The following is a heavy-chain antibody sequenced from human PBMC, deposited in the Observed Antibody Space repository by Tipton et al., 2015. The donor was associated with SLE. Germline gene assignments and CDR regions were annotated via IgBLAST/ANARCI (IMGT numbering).Heavy chain of an antibody. CDR2: ISGSGGST. V-gene: IGHV3-23*01. Sequence: SLRLSCAASGFTFSSYAMSWVRQAPGKGLEWVSAISGSGGSTYYADSVKGRFTISRNNSKNTLYLQMNSLRAEDTAVYYCARVGRITMMELDYWGQGTPVTVSS. D-gene: IGHD3-22*01. J-gene: IGHJ4*02. CDR3: ARVGRITMMELDY. CDR1: GFTFSSYA.